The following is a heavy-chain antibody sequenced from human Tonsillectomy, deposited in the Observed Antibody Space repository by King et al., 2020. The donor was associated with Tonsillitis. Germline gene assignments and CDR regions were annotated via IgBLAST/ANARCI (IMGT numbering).Heavy chain of an antibody. CDR1: GGTFSSYA. D-gene: IGHD3-16*01. V-gene: IGHV1-69*17. CDR2: IIPMFCIP. Sequence: QLVQSGAEVKKPGSSVKVSCKASGGTFSSYAISWVRQAPGQGLELMGWIIPMFCIPNHAQKFQGRVTITADKSTSTAYMEMSSLRSEDTAVYYCAEELWHRRVVAYWGQATLVTVSS. J-gene: IGHJ4*02. CDR3: AEELWHRRVVAY.